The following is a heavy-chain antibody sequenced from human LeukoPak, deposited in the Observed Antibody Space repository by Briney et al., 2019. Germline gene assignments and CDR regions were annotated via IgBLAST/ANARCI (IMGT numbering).Heavy chain of an antibody. J-gene: IGHJ4*02. CDR3: ARAKLLLHPHAADY. CDR1: GYTFTSYG. CDR2: ISAYNGNT. D-gene: IGHD2-21*02. Sequence: GASVKVSCKASGYTFTSYGISWVRQAPGQGLDWIGWISAYNGNTNYAQKLQGRVPMTTDTSTSTAYMELRSLRSDDTAVYYCARAKLLLHPHAADYWGQGTLVTVSS. V-gene: IGHV1-18*01.